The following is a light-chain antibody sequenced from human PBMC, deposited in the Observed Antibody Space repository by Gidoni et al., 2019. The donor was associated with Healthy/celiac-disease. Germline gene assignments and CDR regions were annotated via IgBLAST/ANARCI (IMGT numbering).Light chain of an antibody. CDR1: SSDVGGYNY. CDR3: SSYTSSSTLV. J-gene: IGLJ1*01. V-gene: IGLV2-14*03. CDR2: DVS. Sequence: QSALTQPASVSGSPGQSITISCTGTSSDVGGYNYVSWYQQHPGKAPKLMIYDVSNRPSGVSNPFSCSKSGNTASLTISWLQAEDEADYYCSSYTSSSTLVFGTGTKVTVL.